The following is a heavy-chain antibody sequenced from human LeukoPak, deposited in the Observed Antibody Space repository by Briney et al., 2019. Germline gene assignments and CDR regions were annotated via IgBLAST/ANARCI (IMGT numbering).Heavy chain of an antibody. V-gene: IGHV3-7*01. J-gene: IGHJ6*03. D-gene: IGHD1-7*01. CDR1: GFVFSNYW. CDR2: IKEDGGET. CDR3: ARSVTGTYYYYYYYMDV. Sequence: GGSLRLSCVASGFVFSNYWMGWVRQAPGKGLEWVANIKEDGGETYYVDSVKGRFTISRDNAKNSLDLQMNSLRAEDTAVYYCARSVTGTYYYYYYYMDVWGKGTTVTVSS.